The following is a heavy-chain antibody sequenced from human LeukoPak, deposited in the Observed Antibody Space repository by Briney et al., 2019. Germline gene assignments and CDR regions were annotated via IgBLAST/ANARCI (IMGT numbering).Heavy chain of an antibody. CDR1: GFTFSSYS. V-gene: IGHV3-21*01. CDR2: ISSSSSYI. Sequence: PGGSLRLSCAASGFTFSSYSMNWARQAPGKGLEWVSSISSSSSYIYYADSVKGRFTISRDNAKNSLYLQMNSLRAEDTAVYYCARDWNDILTGYFSPFDYWGQGTLVTVSS. D-gene: IGHD3-9*01. J-gene: IGHJ4*02. CDR3: ARDWNDILTGYFSPFDY.